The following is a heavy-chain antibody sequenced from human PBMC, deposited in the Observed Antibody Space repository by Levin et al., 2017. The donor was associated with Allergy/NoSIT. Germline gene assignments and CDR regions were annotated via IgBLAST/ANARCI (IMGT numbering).Heavy chain of an antibody. V-gene: IGHV4-39*01. D-gene: IGHD2-15*01. CDR2: IYYSGNS. J-gene: IGHJ3*02. Sequence: SETLSLTCTVSGGSISSRSYYWGWIRQPPGKGLEWIGNIYYSGNSYSNTSLKSRVTISVDTSKNQFSLKLSSVTAADTAVYYCARQDCVGGNCYSRASAVDIWGQGTMVTVSS. CDR3: ARQDCVGGNCYSRASAVDI. CDR1: GGSISSRSYY.